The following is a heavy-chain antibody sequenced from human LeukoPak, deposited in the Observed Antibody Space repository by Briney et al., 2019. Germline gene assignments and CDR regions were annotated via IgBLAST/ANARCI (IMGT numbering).Heavy chain of an antibody. CDR2: MNSNSGAT. V-gene: IGHV1-2*02. J-gene: IGHJ4*02. D-gene: IGHD6-13*01. Sequence: VASVKVSCKASGYTFTANYMHWVRQAPGQGLEWMGWMNSNSGATNYAQRFQGRVTMTRDTSISAAYMELRSLRYDDTAVYYCARGDGSSWYEYWVQATMVTVSS. CDR3: ARGDGSSWYEY. CDR1: GYTFTANY.